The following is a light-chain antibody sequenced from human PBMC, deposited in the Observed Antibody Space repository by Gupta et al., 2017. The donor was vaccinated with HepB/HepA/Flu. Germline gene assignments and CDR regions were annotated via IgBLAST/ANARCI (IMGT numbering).Light chain of an antibody. CDR1: SSDVAGYNY. V-gene: IGLV2-14*03. CDR3: SSYSSISTVI. J-gene: IGLJ2*01. Sequence: QSALTQPASVSGSPGQSITISCTGTSSDVAGYNYVSWYQQHPGKAPKLLIYDVNNRPSGVSNRFSGSKSGNTASLTISGLQAEDEGDYYCSSYSSISTVIFGGGTELTVL. CDR2: DVN.